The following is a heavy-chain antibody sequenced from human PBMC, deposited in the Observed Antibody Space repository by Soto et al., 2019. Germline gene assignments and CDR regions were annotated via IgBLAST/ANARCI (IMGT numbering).Heavy chain of an antibody. CDR3: AITPPIAAVEFDY. V-gene: IGHV3-23*01. CDR1: VCPFNSYA. D-gene: IGHD6-13*01. Sequence: PGGSLRLSCAASVCPFNSYAISWVRPAPGKGLEWVSAISGSGGSTYYADSVKGRFTISRDNSKNTLYLQMNSLRAEDTAVYYCAITPPIAAVEFDYLGQGNLVTVS. CDR2: ISGSGGST. J-gene: IGHJ4*02.